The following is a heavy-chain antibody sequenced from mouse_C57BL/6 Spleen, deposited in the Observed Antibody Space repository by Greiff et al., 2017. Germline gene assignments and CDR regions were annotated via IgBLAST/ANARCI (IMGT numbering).Heavy chain of an antibody. J-gene: IGHJ3*01. CDR1: GYTFTSYW. D-gene: IGHD2-3*01. CDR2: INPSSGYT. Sequence: VQLKESGAELAKPGASVKLSCKASGYTFTSYWMHWVKQRPGQGLEWIGYINPSSGYTKYNQKFKDKATLTADKSSSTAYMQLSSLTYEDSAVYYCARRDDGYAEWFAYWGQGTLVTVSA. V-gene: IGHV1-7*01. CDR3: ARRDDGYAEWFAY.